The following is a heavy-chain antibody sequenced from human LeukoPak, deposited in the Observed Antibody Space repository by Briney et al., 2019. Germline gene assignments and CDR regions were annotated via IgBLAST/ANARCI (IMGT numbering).Heavy chain of an antibody. CDR1: GFTFSSYA. CDR3: AKDLWYSSGWYRGLGFDY. J-gene: IGHJ4*02. CDR2: ISGSGGST. V-gene: IGHV3-23*01. Sequence: GGSLRLSCAASGFTFSSYAMSRVRQAPGKGLEWVSAISGSGGSTYYADSVKGRFTISRDNSKNTLYLQMNSLRAEDTAVYYCAKDLWYSSGWYRGLGFDYWGQGTLVTVSS. D-gene: IGHD6-19*01.